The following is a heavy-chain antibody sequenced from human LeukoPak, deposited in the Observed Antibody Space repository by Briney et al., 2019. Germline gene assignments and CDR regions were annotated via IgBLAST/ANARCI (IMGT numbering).Heavy chain of an antibody. D-gene: IGHD5-18*01. Sequence: AGGSLRLSCAASGFTFNTYAMSWVRQAPGKGLVWVSRINSDASSTTYADSVKGRFTISRDTARNTLYLQMNSLRAEDTAVYYCARVGYSYGSYYFDYWGQGTLVTVSS. CDR1: GFTFNTYA. V-gene: IGHV3-74*01. J-gene: IGHJ4*02. CDR3: ARVGYSYGSYYFDY. CDR2: INSDASST.